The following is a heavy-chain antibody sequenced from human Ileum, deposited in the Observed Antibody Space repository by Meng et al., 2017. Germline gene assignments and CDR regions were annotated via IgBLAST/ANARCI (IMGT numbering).Heavy chain of an antibody. J-gene: IGHJ5*02. CDR2: IHTTSGAA. CDR1: GFTLIDYY. D-gene: IGHD3-16*01. Sequence: ASVKVSCKASGFTLIDYYIHWIRQAPGQGLEWMACIHTTSGAAYYKQDFQDRVSVTMDTSISTAYMELTRLTPDDTAMYYCAILRVGAVVSWGQGTLVTVSS. CDR3: AILRVGAVVS. V-gene: IGHV1-2*02.